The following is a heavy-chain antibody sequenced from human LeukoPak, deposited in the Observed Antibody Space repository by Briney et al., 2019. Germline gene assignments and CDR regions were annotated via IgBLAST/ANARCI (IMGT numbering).Heavy chain of an antibody. Sequence: GASVKVSCKASGYTFTSYAMNWVRQAPGQGLEWMGWINTNTGNPTYAQGFTGRFVFSLDTSVSTAYLQISSLKAEDTAVYYCARGALRFLEWLLPFDPWGQGTLVTVSS. J-gene: IGHJ5*02. CDR1: GYTFTSYA. CDR2: INTNTGNP. D-gene: IGHD3-3*01. CDR3: ARGALRFLEWLLPFDP. V-gene: IGHV7-4-1*02.